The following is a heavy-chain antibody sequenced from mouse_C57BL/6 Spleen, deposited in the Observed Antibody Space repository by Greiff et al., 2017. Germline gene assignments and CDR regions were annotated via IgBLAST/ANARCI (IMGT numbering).Heavy chain of an antibody. J-gene: IGHJ1*03. CDR1: GYSITSGYY. D-gene: IGHD3-3*01. CDR3: ARGTGWYFDV. CDR2: ISYDGSN. V-gene: IGHV3-6*01. Sequence: VQLQQSGPGLVKPSQSLSLTCSVTGYSITSGYYWNWIRQFPGNKLEWMGYISYDGSNNYNPSLKNRISITRDTSKNQFFLKLNSVTTEDTATYYCARGTGWYFDVWGTGTTVTVSS.